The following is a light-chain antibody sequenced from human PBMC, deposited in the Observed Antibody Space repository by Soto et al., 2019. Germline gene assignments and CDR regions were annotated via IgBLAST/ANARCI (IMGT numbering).Light chain of an antibody. J-gene: IGLJ1*01. V-gene: IGLV2-14*01. CDR1: SSDVGAYNY. CDR2: EVS. CDR3: SSYTSSSTLLYV. Sequence: QSVLTQPASVSGSPGQSITISCNGTSSDVGAYNYVSWYQHHPGKAPKFMIYEVSNRPSGVSNRFSGSKSGTTASLTISGLQAEDEADYSCSSYTSSSTLLYVFGTGTKVTVL.